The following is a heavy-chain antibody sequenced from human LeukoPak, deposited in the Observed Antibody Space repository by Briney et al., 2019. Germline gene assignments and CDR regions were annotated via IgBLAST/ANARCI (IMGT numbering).Heavy chain of an antibody. CDR2: IYYSGST. J-gene: IGHJ3*02. CDR1: GGSISSYY. CDR3: ARDSSAYYDFWSGSKSDAFDI. V-gene: IGHV4-59*01. Sequence: SETLSLTCTVSGGSISSYYWSWIRQPPGKGLEWIGYIYYSGSTNYNPSLKSRVTISVDTSKNQFSLKLSSVTAADTAVYYCARDSSAYYDFWSGSKSDAFDIWGQGTMVTVSS. D-gene: IGHD3-3*01.